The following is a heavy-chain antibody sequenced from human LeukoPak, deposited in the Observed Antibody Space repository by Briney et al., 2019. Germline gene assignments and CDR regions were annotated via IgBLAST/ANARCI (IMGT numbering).Heavy chain of an antibody. V-gene: IGHV4-34*01. CDR2: INHSGST. D-gene: IGHD3-10*01. Sequence: PSETLSLTCAVYGGSFSGYYWSWIRQPPGKGLEWIGEINHSGSTNYNPSLKSRVTISVDTSKNQFSLKLSSVTAADTAVYYCAREPSMVRGVMAWFDPWGQRTLVTVSS. J-gene: IGHJ5*02. CDR3: AREPSMVRGVMAWFDP. CDR1: GGSFSGYY.